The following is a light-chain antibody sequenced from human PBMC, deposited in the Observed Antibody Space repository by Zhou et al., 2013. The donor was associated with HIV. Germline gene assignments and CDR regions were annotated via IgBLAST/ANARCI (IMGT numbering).Light chain of an antibody. Sequence: EIVMTQSPATLSVSPGERATLSCRASQSVSSSLAWYQQKPGQAPRLLIYGASTRATDIPVRFSGSGSGTEFTLTISSLQSEDFAVYYCQQYNNWPWTFGQGTKVEIK. CDR3: QQYNNWPWT. CDR1: QSVSSS. V-gene: IGKV3-15*01. CDR2: GAS. J-gene: IGKJ1*01.